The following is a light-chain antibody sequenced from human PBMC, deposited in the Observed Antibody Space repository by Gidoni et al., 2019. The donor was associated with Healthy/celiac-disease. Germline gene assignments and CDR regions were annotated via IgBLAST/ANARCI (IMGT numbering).Light chain of an antibody. Sequence: SYQLTQPPSVSVSPGQTASITRSGDNLGDKYACWYQQKPGQSTVLVIYQDSKRPSGIPERFSGSNSGNTATLTISGTQAMDEADYYCQAWDSSVVFGGGTKLTVL. CDR3: QAWDSSVV. CDR1: NLGDKY. CDR2: QDS. J-gene: IGLJ2*01. V-gene: IGLV3-1*01.